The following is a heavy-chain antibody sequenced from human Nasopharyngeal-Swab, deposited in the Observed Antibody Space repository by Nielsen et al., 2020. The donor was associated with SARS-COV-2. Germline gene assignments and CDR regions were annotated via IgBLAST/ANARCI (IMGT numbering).Heavy chain of an antibody. CDR2: ISSSSSYI. J-gene: IGHJ3*02. V-gene: IGHV3-21*01. Sequence: GGSLRLSCAASGFTFSSYSMNWVRQAPGKGLEWVSSISSSSSYIYYADSVKGRFTISRDNAKNSLYLQMNSLRAEDTAVYYCASALWFGEINDAFDIWGQGTMVTVSS. D-gene: IGHD3-10*01. CDR3: ASALWFGEINDAFDI. CDR1: GFTFSSYS.